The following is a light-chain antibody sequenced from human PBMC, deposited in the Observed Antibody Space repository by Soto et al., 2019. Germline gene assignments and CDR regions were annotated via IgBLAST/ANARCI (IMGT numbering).Light chain of an antibody. Sequence: DIVMTQSPDSLAMSLGERATINCRSSQSVLFNSNKKNFLAWYQQKPGQPPNLLIYWASTRQSGVPDRCSGGGSGTEFTLTLSPLQAEDVAVYYCQQYFNSPVTFGQGTRLEIK. CDR1: QSVLFNSNKKNF. J-gene: IGKJ5*01. CDR3: QQYFNSPVT. V-gene: IGKV4-1*01. CDR2: WAS.